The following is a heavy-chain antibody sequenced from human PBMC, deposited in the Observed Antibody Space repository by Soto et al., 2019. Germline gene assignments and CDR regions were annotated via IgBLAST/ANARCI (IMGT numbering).Heavy chain of an antibody. CDR1: GFTFSTYA. CDR2: IGPNGGGT. Sequence: EVQLLESGGGLVQPGGSLRLSCAASGFTFSTYAMGWVRQAPGKGLEWVSSIGPNGGGTYYADSVKGRFTISRDNSKDTLYLQMSSLRAEDTAEYYGAKAGPDSGWYEVFDYWGQGTLVTVSS. V-gene: IGHV3-23*01. D-gene: IGHD6-19*01. J-gene: IGHJ4*02. CDR3: AKAGPDSGWYEVFDY.